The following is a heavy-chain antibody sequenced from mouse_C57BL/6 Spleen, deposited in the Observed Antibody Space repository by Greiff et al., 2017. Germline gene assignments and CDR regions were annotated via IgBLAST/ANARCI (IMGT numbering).Heavy chain of an antibody. V-gene: IGHV1-19*01. D-gene: IGHD2-4*01. Sequence: EVQLQQSGPVLVKPGASVKMSCKASGYTFTDYYMNWVKQSHGKSLEWIGVINPYNGGTSYNQKFKGKATLTVDKSSSTAYMARNSLTSEDSAVYYCARSNDYEDAMDYWGQGTSVTVSS. CDR1: GYTFTDYY. CDR2: INPYNGGT. CDR3: ARSNDYEDAMDY. J-gene: IGHJ4*01.